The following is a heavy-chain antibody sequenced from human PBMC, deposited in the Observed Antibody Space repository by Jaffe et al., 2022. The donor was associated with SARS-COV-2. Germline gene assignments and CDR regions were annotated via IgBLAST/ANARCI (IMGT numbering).Heavy chain of an antibody. V-gene: IGHV3-7*01. CDR3: AREQDGYYYYYGMDV. J-gene: IGHJ6*02. CDR2: IKQDGSEK. Sequence: EVQLVESGGGLVQPGGSLRLSCAASGFTFSSYWMSWVRQAPGKGLEWVANIKQDGSEKYYVDSVKGRFTISRDNAKNSLYLQMNSLRAEDTAVYYCAREQDGYYYYYGMDVWGQGTTVTVSS. CDR1: GFTFSSYW.